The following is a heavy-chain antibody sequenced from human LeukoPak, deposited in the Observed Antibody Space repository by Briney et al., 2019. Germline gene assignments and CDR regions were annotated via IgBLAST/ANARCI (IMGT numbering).Heavy chain of an antibody. D-gene: IGHD5-12*01. CDR1: GFTFSSYA. J-gene: IGHJ4*02. CDR3: AKDRTPRTGIVAVADY. V-gene: IGHV3-23*01. CDR2: ISGSGGST. Sequence: GGSLRLSCAASGFTFSSYAMSWVRQAPGKGLEWVSAISGSGGSTYYADSVKVRFTISRDNSKNTLYLQMNSLRAEDTAVYYCAKDRTPRTGIVAVADYWGQGTLVTVSS.